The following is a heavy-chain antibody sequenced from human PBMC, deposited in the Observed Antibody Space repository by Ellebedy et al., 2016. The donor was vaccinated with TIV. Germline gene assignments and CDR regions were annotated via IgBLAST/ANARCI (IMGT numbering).Heavy chain of an antibody. V-gene: IGHV3-30*03. D-gene: IGHD5-24*01. Sequence: GGSLRLSCAASGFTFNSYGMHWVRQAPGKGLEWVAVISYDGSNKYYADSVKGRFTISRDNSKNTLYLQMNSLRAEDTAVYYCARGRWLQSRGGVDYWGQGTLVTVSS. CDR2: ISYDGSNK. CDR1: GFTFNSYG. CDR3: ARGRWLQSRGGVDY. J-gene: IGHJ4*02.